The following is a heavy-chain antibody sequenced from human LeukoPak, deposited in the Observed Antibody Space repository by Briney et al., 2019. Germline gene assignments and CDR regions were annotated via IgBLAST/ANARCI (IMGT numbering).Heavy chain of an antibody. J-gene: IGHJ5*01. CDR3: AKGGSYTTGWYADS. Sequence: RASVKVSCKASGGSFSNYDIAWVRQAPGQGGEWMGGIIPAFGRADYAEKFRDRLTITADETTSTAYMELRSLTSEDTAVYYCAKGGSYTTGWYADSWGQGTQVAVSS. CDR1: GGSFSNYD. V-gene: IGHV1-69*13. CDR2: IIPAFGRA. D-gene: IGHD6-19*01.